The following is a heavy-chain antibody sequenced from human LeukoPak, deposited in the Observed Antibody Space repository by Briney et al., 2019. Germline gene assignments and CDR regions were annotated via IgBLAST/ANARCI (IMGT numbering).Heavy chain of an antibody. V-gene: IGHV4-34*01. J-gene: IGHJ3*02. CDR1: GGSFSGYY. CDR2: INHSGST. D-gene: IGHD1-26*01. Sequence: SETLSLTCAVYGGSFSGYYWSWIRQPPGKGLEWVGEINHSGSTNYNPSLKSRVTISVDTSKNQFSLKLSSVTAADTAVYYCARMRELPYRYAFDIWGQGTMVTVSS. CDR3: ARMRELPYRYAFDI.